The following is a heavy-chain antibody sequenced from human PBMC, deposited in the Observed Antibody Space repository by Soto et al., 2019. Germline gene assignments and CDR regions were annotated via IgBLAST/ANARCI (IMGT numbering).Heavy chain of an antibody. V-gene: IGHV1-18*04. CDR2: ISAYNGNT. J-gene: IGHJ3*01. CDR3: AGERRKVVVAHDAFDF. Sequence: QVQLVQSGAEVKKPGASVKVSCKASGYTFTSYGISWVRQAPGQGLEWMGWISAYNGNTNYAQKLQGRVTMTTDTSTSTAYMELRSLRSDDTAVYYCAGERRKVVVAHDAFDFWGQGTMVTVSS. D-gene: IGHD2-15*01. CDR1: GYTFTSYG.